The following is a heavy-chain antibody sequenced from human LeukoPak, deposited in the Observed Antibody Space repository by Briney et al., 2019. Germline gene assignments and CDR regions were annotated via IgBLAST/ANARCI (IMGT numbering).Heavy chain of an antibody. V-gene: IGHV3-23*01. Sequence: GGSLRLSCAASGFTVSSNYMSWVRQAPGKGLEWVSAISGSGGSTYYADSVKGRFTISRDNSKNTLYLQMNSLRAEDTAVYYCAKGLCSSTSCRGLHYYYYMDVWGKGTTVTVSS. CDR1: GFTVSSNY. CDR2: ISGSGGST. D-gene: IGHD2-2*01. CDR3: AKGLCSSTSCRGLHYYYYMDV. J-gene: IGHJ6*03.